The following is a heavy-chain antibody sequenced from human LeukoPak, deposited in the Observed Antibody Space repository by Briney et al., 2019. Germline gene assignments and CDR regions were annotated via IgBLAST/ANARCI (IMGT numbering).Heavy chain of an antibody. D-gene: IGHD3-22*01. CDR3: ARAWSDGTGYFIDF. CDR2: MYSSGRN. V-gene: IGHV4-59*01. CDR1: GVSISSYY. J-gene: IGHJ4*02. Sequence: SETLSLTCSVSGVSISSYYWSWVRQPPGKGLEWIGYMYSSGRNNYNSSLKSRVTIALDTSQNQFSLKLRSVTAADTAVYYCARAWSDGTGYFIDFWGQGILAAVSS.